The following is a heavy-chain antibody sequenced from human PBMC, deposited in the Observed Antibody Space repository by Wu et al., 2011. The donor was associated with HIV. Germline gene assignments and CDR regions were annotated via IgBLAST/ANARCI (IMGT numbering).Heavy chain of an antibody. CDR1: GGTLRKYA. V-gene: IGHV1-69*11. Sequence: QAQLVQSGAEVREPGSSVKVSCKASGGTLRKYAFSWVRQAPGQGLEWMGGIVPVLGGSNYARKFQGRVTITADESRTTVHMELRSLRSEDTAVYYCARGAMTRGGEVDIWGQGTMVTVSS. D-gene: IGHD2-15*01. CDR3: ARGAMTRGGEVDI. CDR2: IVPVLGGS. J-gene: IGHJ3*02.